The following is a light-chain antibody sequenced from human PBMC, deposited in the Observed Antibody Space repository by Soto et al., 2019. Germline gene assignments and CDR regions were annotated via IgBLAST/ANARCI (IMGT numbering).Light chain of an antibody. Sequence: QSVLTQPPSVSGAPGQRVTISCTGSSSNIGAHYDVHWYQQLPGTAPKLLIYSNSIRPSGVPVRFSGSQSGTSASLALTGLQAEDEADYYCQSYDSSLSAVVFGGGTKLTVL. CDR1: SSNIGAHYD. CDR2: SNS. V-gene: IGLV1-40*01. J-gene: IGLJ2*01. CDR3: QSYDSSLSAVV.